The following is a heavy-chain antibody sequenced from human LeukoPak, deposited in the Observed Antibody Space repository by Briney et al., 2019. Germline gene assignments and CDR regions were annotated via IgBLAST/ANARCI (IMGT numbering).Heavy chain of an antibody. CDR3: ARQTYYYDSSGYLGGAFDY. CDR2: ISSSGSTI. J-gene: IGHJ4*02. CDR1: GFTFSSYE. Sequence: GGSLRLSCAASGFTFSSYEMNWVRQAPGKGLEWVSYISSSGSTIYCADSVKGRFTISRDNAKNSLYLQMNSLRAEDTAVYYCARQTYYYDSSGYLGGAFDYWGQGTLVTVSS. D-gene: IGHD3-22*01. V-gene: IGHV3-48*03.